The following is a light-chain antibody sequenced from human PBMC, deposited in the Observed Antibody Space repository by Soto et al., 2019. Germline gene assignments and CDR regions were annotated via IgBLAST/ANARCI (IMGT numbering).Light chain of an antibody. CDR2: GVS. CDR3: QHYGSSPHT. CDR1: QNIVSNY. J-gene: IGKJ2*01. V-gene: IGKV3-20*01. Sequence: EIVLTQSPGTLSLSPGEGVTLSCRARQNIVSNYLAWYQQKPGQAPRLLIYGVSRRATGVPDRFRGSGSGTDFTLSISRLEPEDFAIYYCQHYGSSPHTFGQGTKLEIK.